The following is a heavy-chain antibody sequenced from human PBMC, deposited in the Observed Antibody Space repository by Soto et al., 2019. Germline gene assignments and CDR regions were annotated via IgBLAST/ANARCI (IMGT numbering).Heavy chain of an antibody. CDR1: GGSISSYY. Sequence: SETLSLTCTVSGGSISSYYWSWIRQPPGEGLEWIGYIYYSGSTNYNPSLKSRATISVDTSKNQFSLKLSSVTAADTAVYYCARAGSSWPSYYYYYGMDVWGQGTTVTVSS. V-gene: IGHV4-59*01. J-gene: IGHJ6*02. CDR3: ARAGSSWPSYYYYYGMDV. CDR2: IYYSGST. D-gene: IGHD6-13*01.